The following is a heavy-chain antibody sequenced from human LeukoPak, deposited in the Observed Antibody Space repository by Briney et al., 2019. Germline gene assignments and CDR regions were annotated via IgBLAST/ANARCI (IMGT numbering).Heavy chain of an antibody. D-gene: IGHD3-10*01. CDR1: GFTFSSYS. CDR3: ARRITMVRGVIIKSPGYYFDY. V-gene: IGHV3-48*04. CDR2: ISSSGSTI. Sequence: GGSLRLSCAASGFTFSSYSMNWVRQAPGKGLEWVSYISSSGSTIYYADSVKGRFTISRDNAKNSLYLQMNSLRAEDTAVYYCARRITMVRGVIIKSPGYYFDYWGQGTLVTVSS. J-gene: IGHJ4*02.